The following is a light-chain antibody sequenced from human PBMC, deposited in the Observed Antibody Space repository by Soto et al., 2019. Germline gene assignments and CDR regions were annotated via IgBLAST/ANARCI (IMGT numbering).Light chain of an antibody. Sequence: ETVLTQSPGTLSLSPGERATLSCRASQSVSSSYLAWYQQKPGQAPRLLIYGASSRATGIPDRFGGSGSGTEFTLTISRLEPEDFAVYYCQQYGRSPPSWTFGQGTKVEIK. CDR2: GAS. V-gene: IGKV3-20*01. J-gene: IGKJ1*01. CDR1: QSVSSSY. CDR3: QQYGRSPPSWT.